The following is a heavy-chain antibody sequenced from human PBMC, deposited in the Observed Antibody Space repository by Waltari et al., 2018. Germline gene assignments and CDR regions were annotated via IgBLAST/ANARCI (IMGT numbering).Heavy chain of an antibody. CDR1: GFIFSSYE. CDR3: ARDPAQLGGESDN. CDR2: MSRSGDKM. Sequence: EVQLVASGGRLVQPGGSLRLSCAASGFIFSSYEMNWVGQAPGKGLEWVSYMSRSGDKMYYADSVKGRFTISRDNARKSLYLRMNSLRADDTAVYYCARDPAQLGGESDNWGQGTLVTVSS. D-gene: IGHD6-13*01. V-gene: IGHV3-48*03. J-gene: IGHJ4*02.